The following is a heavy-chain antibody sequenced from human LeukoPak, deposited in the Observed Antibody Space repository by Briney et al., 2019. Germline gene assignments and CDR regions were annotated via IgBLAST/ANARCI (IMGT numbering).Heavy chain of an antibody. D-gene: IGHD6-19*01. CDR3: ARFRSAVAGTYNYYYLDV. CDR1: DGSIISYY. CDR2: VSYSGTT. J-gene: IGHJ6*03. V-gene: IGHV4-59*01. Sequence: SETPSLTCTVSDGSIISYYWSWIRLPPGKGLEYIGYVSYSGTTNYNPSLKSRLTISLDTSKNQISLRLSSVTAADTAVYYCARFRSAVAGTYNYYYLDVWGKGTTVTVSS.